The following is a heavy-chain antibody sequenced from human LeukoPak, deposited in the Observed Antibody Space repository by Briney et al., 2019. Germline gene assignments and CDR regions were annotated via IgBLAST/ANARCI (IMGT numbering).Heavy chain of an antibody. CDR1: GYTFTGYY. J-gene: IGHJ6*03. V-gene: IGHV1-2*02. CDR3: ASFKATIKGRGYYYYMDV. CDR2: INPNSGGT. Sequence: ASVKVSCKASGYTFTGYYMHWVRQAPGQGLEWMGWINPNSGGTNYAQKFQGRVTMTRDTSISTAYMELSRLRSDDTAVYYCASFKATIKGRGYYYYMDVWGKGTTVTVSS. D-gene: IGHD5-12*01.